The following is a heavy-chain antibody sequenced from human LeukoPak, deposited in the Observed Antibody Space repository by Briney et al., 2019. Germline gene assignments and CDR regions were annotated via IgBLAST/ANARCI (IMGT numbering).Heavy chain of an antibody. D-gene: IGHD3-22*01. CDR1: GLTFSSYA. CDR2: ISGSGGSR. J-gene: IGHJ4*02. CDR3: AKCALGYYVGPHDF. Sequence: PGGSLRLSCAASGLTFSSYAMNWVRQAPGWGLQWVSTISGSGGSRHYAESVKGRFIVSRDPSKNTVFLQMNSLTAEDTAVYYCAKCALGYYVGPHDFWGQGTLVTVSS. V-gene: IGHV3-23*01.